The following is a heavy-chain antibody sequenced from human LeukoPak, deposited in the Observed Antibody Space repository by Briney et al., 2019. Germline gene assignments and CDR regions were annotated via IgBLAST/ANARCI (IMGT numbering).Heavy chain of an antibody. Sequence: GGSLRLSCAASGFTFSSYGMHWVRQAPGKGLEWVANIKQDGSEKYYVDSVKGRFTISRDNAKNSLYLQMNSLRAEDTAVYYCARGDALDYWGQGTLVTVSS. CDR1: GFTFSSYG. V-gene: IGHV3-7*01. CDR3: ARGDALDY. J-gene: IGHJ4*02. CDR2: IKQDGSEK. D-gene: IGHD2-2*01.